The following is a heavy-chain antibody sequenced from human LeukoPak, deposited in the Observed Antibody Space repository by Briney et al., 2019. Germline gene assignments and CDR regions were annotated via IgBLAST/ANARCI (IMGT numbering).Heavy chain of an antibody. Sequence: GASVKVSCKASGYTFTGYYMHWVRQAPGQGLEWMGWINPNSGDTSYAQNFQGGVTMTRDTSISTAYMELSSLTSDDTAAYYCARGRKMAAAGTESPALFDYWGQGTLVAVSS. CDR3: ARGRKMAAAGTESPALFDY. CDR2: INPNSGDT. V-gene: IGHV1-2*02. J-gene: IGHJ4*02. D-gene: IGHD6-13*01. CDR1: GYTFTGYY.